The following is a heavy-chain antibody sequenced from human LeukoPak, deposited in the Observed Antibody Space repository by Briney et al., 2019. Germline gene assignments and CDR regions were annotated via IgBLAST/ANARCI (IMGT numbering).Heavy chain of an antibody. CDR2: ISGSGGST. D-gene: IGHD5-24*01. CDR3: ARVEMATIQAFDI. J-gene: IGHJ3*02. Sequence: SGGSLRLSCAASGFTFSSYAMSWVRQAPGKGLEWVSAISGSGGSTYYADSVKGRFTISRDNSKNTLYLQMNSLRAEDTAVYYCARVEMATIQAFDIWGQGTMVTVSS. V-gene: IGHV3-23*01. CDR1: GFTFSSYA.